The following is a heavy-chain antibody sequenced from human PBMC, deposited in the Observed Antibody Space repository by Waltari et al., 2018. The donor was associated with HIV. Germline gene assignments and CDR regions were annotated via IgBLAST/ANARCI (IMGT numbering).Heavy chain of an antibody. D-gene: IGHD3-22*01. J-gene: IGHJ4*02. V-gene: IGHV3-73*01. CDR2: IRSKANSYAT. CDR3: TRHGDSSGYYGYFDY. Sequence: EVQLVESGGGLVQPGGSLKLSCAASGFTFSGSAMHWVRQASGKGLEWVGRIRSKANSYATAYAASVKGRFTISIDDSKNTAYLQMNSLKTEDTAVYYCTRHGDSSGYYGYFDYWGQGTLVTVSS. CDR1: GFTFSGSA.